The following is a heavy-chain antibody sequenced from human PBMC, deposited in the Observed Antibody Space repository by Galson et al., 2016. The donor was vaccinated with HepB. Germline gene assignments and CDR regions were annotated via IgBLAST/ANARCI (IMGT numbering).Heavy chain of an antibody. CDR1: GFTFSISS. Sequence: SLRLSCAASGFTFSISSMNWVRQAPGKGLEWVSSITSNSNYIYYADSVKGRFTISRDNAKNSLFLQVNSLRGEDTAVYYCASRTNGRFTHWGQGTLVTVSS. J-gene: IGHJ5*02. CDR2: ITSNSNYI. CDR3: ASRTNGRFTH. D-gene: IGHD1-26*01. V-gene: IGHV3-21*04.